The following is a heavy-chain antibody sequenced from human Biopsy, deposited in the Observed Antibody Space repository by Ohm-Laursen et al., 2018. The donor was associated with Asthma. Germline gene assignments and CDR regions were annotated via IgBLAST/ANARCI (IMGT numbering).Heavy chain of an antibody. CDR2: IYYSGST. Sequence: GTLSLTCTVAGGSISSSSYYWGWIRRPPGKGLEFIGTIYYSGSTYYNPSLKSRVTLSVDASKNQFSLKLTSVTAADTAVYYCVSPPGYWGQGTRVTVSS. CDR3: VSPPGY. V-gene: IGHV4-39*01. CDR1: GGSISSSSYY. J-gene: IGHJ4*02.